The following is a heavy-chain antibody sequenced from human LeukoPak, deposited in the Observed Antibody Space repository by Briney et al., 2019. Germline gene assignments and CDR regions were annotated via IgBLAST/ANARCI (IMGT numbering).Heavy chain of an antibody. CDR2: INTNTGNP. CDR1: GYSFTTFA. CDR3: ARVRSSYYDFWSGYPYDAFDI. D-gene: IGHD3-3*01. Sequence: EASVKVSCKASGYSFTTFAMNWVRQAPGQGLEWMGWINTNTGNPTYAQGFTGRFVFSLDTSVSTAYLQISSLKAEDTAVYYCARVRSSYYDFWSGYPYDAFDIWGQGTMVTVSS. V-gene: IGHV7-4-1*02. J-gene: IGHJ3*02.